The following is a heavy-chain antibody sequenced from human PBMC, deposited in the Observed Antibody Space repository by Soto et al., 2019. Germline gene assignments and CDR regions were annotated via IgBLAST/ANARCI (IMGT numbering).Heavy chain of an antibody. Sequence: QVQLVQSGAEVKKPGASVKVSCKASGYSFSTYDINWVRQAAGQGLEWMGWVNPKSGNTDYAQRFRGRVTLTSNTSISTDYMELSALTPEDTAVYYCARPDCESTSCYTDWFDPWGQGTLVTVAS. CDR2: VNPKSGNT. J-gene: IGHJ5*02. V-gene: IGHV1-8*01. CDR1: GYSFSTYD. CDR3: ARPDCESTSCYTDWFDP. D-gene: IGHD2-2*02.